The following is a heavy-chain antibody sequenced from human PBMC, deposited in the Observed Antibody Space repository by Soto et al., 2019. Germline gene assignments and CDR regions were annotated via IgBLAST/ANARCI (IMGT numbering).Heavy chain of an antibody. CDR2: IYPGDSDT. CDR3: ARLDILVVPAVMLWDYYYYYGMDV. CDR1: GYSFTSYW. Sequence: GESLKISCKGSGYSFTSYWIGWVRQMPGKGLEWMGIIYPGDSDTRYSPSFQGQVTISADKSISTAYLQWSSLKASDTAMYYCARLDILVVPAVMLWDYYYYYGMDVWGQGTTVTVSS. D-gene: IGHD2-2*01. V-gene: IGHV5-51*01. J-gene: IGHJ6*02.